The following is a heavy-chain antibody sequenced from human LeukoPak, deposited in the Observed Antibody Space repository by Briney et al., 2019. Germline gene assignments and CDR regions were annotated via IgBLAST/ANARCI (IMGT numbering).Heavy chain of an antibody. CDR2: INHSGST. CDR1: GGSFSGYY. D-gene: IGHD2-15*01. J-gene: IGHJ6*02. Sequence: KPSETLSLTCAVYGGSFSGYYWSWIRQPPGKGLDWIGEINHSGSTNYNPSLKSRVTISVDTSKNQFSLKLSSVTASDTAVYYCARADIVVVVAATPYYYYGMDVWGQGTTVTVSS. V-gene: IGHV4-34*01. CDR3: ARADIVVVVAATPYYYYGMDV.